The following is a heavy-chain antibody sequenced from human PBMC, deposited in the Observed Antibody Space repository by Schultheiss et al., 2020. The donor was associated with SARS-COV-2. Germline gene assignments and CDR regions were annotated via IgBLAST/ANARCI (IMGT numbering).Heavy chain of an antibody. V-gene: IGHV3-74*03. CDR3: ASPQRSYCSSTSCYPPNLDY. D-gene: IGHD2-2*01. J-gene: IGHJ4*02. CDR1: GFTFSSYS. CDR2: IHGDGVTT. Sequence: GGSLRLSCAASGFTFSSYSMNWVRQAPGKGLVWVSRIHGDGVTTMYADSVKGRFTISRDNAKNTVYLQLNSLRAEDTAVYYCASPQRSYCSSTSCYPPNLDYWGQGTLVTVSS.